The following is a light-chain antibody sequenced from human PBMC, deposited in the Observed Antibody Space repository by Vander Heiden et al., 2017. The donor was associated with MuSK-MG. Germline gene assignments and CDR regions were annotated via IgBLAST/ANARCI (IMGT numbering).Light chain of an antibody. J-gene: IGLJ1*01. V-gene: IGLV2-14*03. CDR3: SSYSASTTYV. Sequence: PASVSGSLGQTITISCSGTASDIGLSDYVSWYQQFPDKAPKLIIFDVTHRPSGVSNRFSGSKSGDTASLTISGLQAEDEADYYCSSYSASTTYVFGTGSRVTVL. CDR2: DVT. CDR1: ASDIGLSDY.